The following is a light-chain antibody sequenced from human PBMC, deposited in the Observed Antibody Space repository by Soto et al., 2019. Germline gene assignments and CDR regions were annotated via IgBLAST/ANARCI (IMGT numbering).Light chain of an antibody. Sequence: EIVMTQSPPTLSASPGETATLSCRASQTVSSNLSWYQQRPGQAPRLLIYCASTRVTDIPASFSGSGSETEFSLPIISLQSEDFSAYYCHHYSNWQTWTFGQGTRVDMK. CDR1: QTVSSN. J-gene: IGKJ1*01. CDR2: CAS. CDR3: HHYSNWQTWT. V-gene: IGKV3-15*01.